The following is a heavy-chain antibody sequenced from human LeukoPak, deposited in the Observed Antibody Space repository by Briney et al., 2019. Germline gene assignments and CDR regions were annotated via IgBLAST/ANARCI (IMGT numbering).Heavy chain of an antibody. V-gene: IGHV3-48*01. CDR2: ISSSSNII. D-gene: IGHD5/OR15-5a*01. CDR3: AKVSAGAGEVLRFAFDI. J-gene: IGHJ3*02. Sequence: PGGSLRLSCAASGFTFSNYNMNWVRQPPGKGLQWVSYISSSSNIIYYADSVKGRFTISRDNAKNSLFLQMNSLRAEDTAVYYCAKVSAGAGEVLRFAFDIWGQGTMVTVSS. CDR1: GFTFSNYN.